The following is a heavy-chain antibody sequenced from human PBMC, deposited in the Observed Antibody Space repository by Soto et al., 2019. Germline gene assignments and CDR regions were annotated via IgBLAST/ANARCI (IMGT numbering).Heavy chain of an antibody. Sequence: SETLSLTCSVSGGSMSNFYWRWIRKTAGKGQEWMGRVYATGTSDYNPSLRSRIAMSVDISKKTFSLRLRSVTAADTGVYYCVRDGSKTLRDCFDPWGQGILVTVSS. CDR3: VRDGSKTLRDCFDP. CDR1: GGSMSNFY. J-gene: IGHJ5*02. D-gene: IGHD4-17*01. CDR2: VYATGTS. V-gene: IGHV4-4*07.